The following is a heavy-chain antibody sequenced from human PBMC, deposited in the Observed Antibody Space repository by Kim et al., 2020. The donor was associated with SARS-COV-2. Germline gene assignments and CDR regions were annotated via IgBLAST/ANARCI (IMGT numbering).Heavy chain of an antibody. CDR2: IYSGGST. CDR3: ARDLVSYGMDV. D-gene: IGHD6-6*01. V-gene: IGHV3-66*01. Sequence: GGSLRPSCAASGITVSSNYMSWVRQAPGKGLEWVSVIYSGGSTYYADSVKGRFTISRDNSKNTLYLQMNSRRAEDTAVYYCARDLVSYGMDVWGQGTTVTVSS. J-gene: IGHJ6*02. CDR1: GITVSSNY.